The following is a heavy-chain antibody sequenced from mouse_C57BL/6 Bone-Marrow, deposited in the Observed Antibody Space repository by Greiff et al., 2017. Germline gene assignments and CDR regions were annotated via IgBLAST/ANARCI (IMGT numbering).Heavy chain of an antibody. Sequence: EVKVVESGGGLVKPGGSLKLSCAASGFTFSSYAMSWVRQTPEKRLEWVATISDGGSYTYYPDNVKGRFTISRDNAKNNLYLQMSHLKSEDTAMYYCAREGNWGFAYWGQGTLVTVSA. CDR2: ISDGGSYT. CDR3: AREGNWGFAY. CDR1: GFTFSSYA. J-gene: IGHJ3*01. D-gene: IGHD4-1*01. V-gene: IGHV5-4*01.